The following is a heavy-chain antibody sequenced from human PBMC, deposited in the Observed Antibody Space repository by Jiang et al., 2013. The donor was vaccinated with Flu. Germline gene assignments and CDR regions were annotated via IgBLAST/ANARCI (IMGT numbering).Heavy chain of an antibody. D-gene: IGHD6-13*01. CDR1: GGSFSGYY. V-gene: IGHV4-34*01. Sequence: LLKPSETLSLTCAVYGGSFSGYYWSWIRQPPGKGLEWIGEINHSGSTNYNPSLKSRVTISVDTSKNQFSLKLSSVTAADTAVYYCARGVSIAAAGIFPPKRTRVDGMDVWGQGTTVTVSS. CDR3: ARGVSIAAAGIFPPKRTRVDGMDV. J-gene: IGHJ6*02. CDR2: INHSGST.